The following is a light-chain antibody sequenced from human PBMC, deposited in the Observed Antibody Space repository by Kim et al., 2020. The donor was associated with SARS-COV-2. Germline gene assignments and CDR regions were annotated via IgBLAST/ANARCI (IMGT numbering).Light chain of an antibody. CDR3: QVWDSSWV. CDR2: RDS. V-gene: IGLV3-9*01. CDR1: NLGSKN. Sequence: VSGVLGQKAGITCGGNNLGSKNVHWYQKKPGQAPVRVIYRDSNRPSGIPERFSGSNSGNTATLTISRAQAGDEADYYCQVWDSSWVFGGGTKLTVL. J-gene: IGLJ3*02.